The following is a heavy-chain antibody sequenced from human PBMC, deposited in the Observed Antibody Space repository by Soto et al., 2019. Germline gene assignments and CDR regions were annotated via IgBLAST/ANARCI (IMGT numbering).Heavy chain of an antibody. CDR2: LSGSGKTT. D-gene: IGHD3-22*01. J-gene: IGHJ4*02. V-gene: IGHV3-23*01. CDR3: AKDSLLYDTSGYYFDY. Sequence: GGSLRLSCAASGFTFSNYWMSWVRQAPGKGLEWVSGLSGSGKTTYYADSVKGRFTISRDNSKNTLYLHMNTLRTADTAVYHCAKDSLLYDTSGYYFDYWGQGTLVTVSS. CDR1: GFTFSNYW.